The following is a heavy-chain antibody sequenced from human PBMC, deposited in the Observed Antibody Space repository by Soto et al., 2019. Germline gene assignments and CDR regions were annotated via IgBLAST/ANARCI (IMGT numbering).Heavy chain of an antibody. D-gene: IGHD3-22*01. V-gene: IGHV1-69*13. J-gene: IGHJ5*02. CDR1: GGTFNSYD. CDR2: IIPIVETP. CDR3: ARLSRPNYYDTSGFFKDNWFDP. Sequence: GASVKVSCKASGGTFNSYDINWVRQAPGQGLEWMGGIIPIVETPKYAQKFQGRVTITADESTNTVYMELSSLRSEDTAMYYCARLSRPNYYDTSGFFKDNWFDPWGKGTLVTVSS.